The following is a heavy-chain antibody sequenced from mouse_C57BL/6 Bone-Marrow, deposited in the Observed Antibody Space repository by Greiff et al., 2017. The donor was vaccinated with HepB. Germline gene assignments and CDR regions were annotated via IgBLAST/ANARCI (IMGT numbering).Heavy chain of an antibody. CDR2: IYWDDDK. Sequence: QVQLKESGPGILQSSQTLSLTCSFSGFSLSTSGMGVSWIRQPSGKGLEWLAHIYWDDDKRYNPSLKSRLTISKDTSRNQVFLKITSVDTADTATYYCARRGNYGSSYNYAMDYWGQGTSVTVSS. CDR1: GFSLSTSGMG. J-gene: IGHJ4*01. CDR3: ARRGNYGSSYNYAMDY. V-gene: IGHV8-12*01. D-gene: IGHD1-1*01.